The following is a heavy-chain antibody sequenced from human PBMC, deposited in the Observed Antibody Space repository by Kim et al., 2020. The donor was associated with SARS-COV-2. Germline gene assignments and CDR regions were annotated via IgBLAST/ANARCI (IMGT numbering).Heavy chain of an antibody. CDR2: ISYDGSNK. CDR3: AKESGSGSYYAWTYYYYGMDV. CDR1: GFTFSSYG. Sequence: GGSLRLSCAASGFTFSSYGMHWVRQAPGKGLEWVAVISYDGSNKYYADSVKGRFTISRDNSKNTLYLQMNSLRAEDTAVYHCAKESGSGSYYAWTYYYYGMDVWGQETTVTVSS. V-gene: IGHV3-30*18. J-gene: IGHJ6*01. D-gene: IGHD3-10*01.